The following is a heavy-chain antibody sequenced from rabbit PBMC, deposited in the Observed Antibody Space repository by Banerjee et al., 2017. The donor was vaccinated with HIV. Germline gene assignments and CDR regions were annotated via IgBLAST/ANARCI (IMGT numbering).Heavy chain of an antibody. J-gene: IGHJ4*01. V-gene: IGHV1S40*01. CDR2: VYGDSGAP. D-gene: IGHD8-1*01. CDR3: ARGGYAGSSYIPYFNL. Sequence: QSLEESGGGLVQPEGSLTLTCTASGFSFSSNAMCWVRQAPGKGLEWIGTVYGDSGAPWYASWAKGRFTISKTSSTTVTLQMTSLTAADTATYFCARGGYAGSSYIPYFNLRGQGTLVTVS. CDR1: GFSFSSNA.